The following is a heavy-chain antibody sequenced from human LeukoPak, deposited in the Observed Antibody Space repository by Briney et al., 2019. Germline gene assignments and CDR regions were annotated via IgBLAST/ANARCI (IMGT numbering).Heavy chain of an antibody. Sequence: ASVKVSCKASGYTFINYGLSWVRQAPGQGLEWMGWISAYNGNTNYAQKLQGRVTMTTDTSTSTAYMELRSLRSDDTAVYYCARLRFDYYDSSGPSNWFDPWGQGTLVTVSS. CDR3: ARLRFDYYDSSGPSNWFDP. J-gene: IGHJ5*02. V-gene: IGHV1-18*01. CDR1: GYTFINYG. CDR2: ISAYNGNT. D-gene: IGHD3-22*01.